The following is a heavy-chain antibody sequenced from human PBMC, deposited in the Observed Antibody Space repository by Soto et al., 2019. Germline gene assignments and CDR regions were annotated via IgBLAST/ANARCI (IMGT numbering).Heavy chain of an antibody. CDR2: INAGNGNT. Sequence: ASVKVSCKASGYTFTSYAMHWVRQAPGQRLEWMGWINAGNGNTKYSQKFQGRVTITRDTSASTAYMELSSLTSEDTAVYYCGLSPTGTPDNWFDSWGQGTLVTVSS. CDR1: GYTFTSYA. CDR3: GLSPTGTPDNWFDS. D-gene: IGHD1-7*01. V-gene: IGHV1-3*01. J-gene: IGHJ5*01.